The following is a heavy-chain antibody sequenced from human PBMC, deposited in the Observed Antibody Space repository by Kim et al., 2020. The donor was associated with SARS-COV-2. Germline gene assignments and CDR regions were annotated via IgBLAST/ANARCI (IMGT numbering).Heavy chain of an antibody. J-gene: IGHJ3*02. CDR3: ATSGWGDYVVRNDAFDI. D-gene: IGHD4-17*01. Sequence: ASVKVSCKASGYTFTSYGISWVRQAPGQGLEWMGWISAYNGNTNYAQKLQGRVTMTTDTSTSTAYMELRSLRSDDTAVYYCATSGWGDYVVRNDAFDIWGQGTMVTVSS. V-gene: IGHV1-18*01. CDR1: GYTFTSYG. CDR2: ISAYNGNT.